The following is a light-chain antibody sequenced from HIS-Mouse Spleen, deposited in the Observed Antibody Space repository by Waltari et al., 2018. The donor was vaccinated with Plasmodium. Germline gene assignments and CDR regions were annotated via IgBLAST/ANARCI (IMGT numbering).Light chain of an antibody. V-gene: IGLV3-25*03. Sequence: SYELTQPPSVSVSPGQTARNTCSGNALPTHYPYWYQQKPGQAPVLVIYKDSERPSGIPGRFSGSSSGTTVTLTIRGVQAEDEADYYCQSADSSGTPNWVFGGGTKLTVL. J-gene: IGLJ3*02. CDR1: ALPTHY. CDR3: QSADSSGTPNWV. CDR2: KDS.